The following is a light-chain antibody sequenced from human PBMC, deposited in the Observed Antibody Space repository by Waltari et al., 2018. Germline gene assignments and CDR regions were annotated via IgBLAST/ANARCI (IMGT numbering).Light chain of an antibody. Sequence: EVVLTQSPGTLSLSPGERATLSCRASQSVSSSYLAWYQQKLGQAPRLLMYGASSRATGIPDRLSGSGSVTDFTLTISRLEPEDFAVYYCQQYGSSSWTFGQGTKVEIK. CDR1: QSVSSSY. J-gene: IGKJ1*01. CDR2: GAS. CDR3: QQYGSSSWT. V-gene: IGKV3-20*01.